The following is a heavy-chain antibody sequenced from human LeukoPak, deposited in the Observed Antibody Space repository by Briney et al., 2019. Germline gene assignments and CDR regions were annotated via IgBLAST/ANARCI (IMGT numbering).Heavy chain of an antibody. V-gene: IGHV4-4*07. Sequence: SETLSLTCTVSGGSMSTHLWSWIRQPAGKGPEWIGRIYTSESTNYNPSLKSRVTMSVDTSKNQFSLKLSSVTAADTAMYYCARDRAGYSGYEGDPFDVWGQGTMVTVSS. D-gene: IGHD5-12*01. CDR1: GGSMSTHL. CDR3: ARDRAGYSGYEGDPFDV. J-gene: IGHJ3*01. CDR2: IYTSEST.